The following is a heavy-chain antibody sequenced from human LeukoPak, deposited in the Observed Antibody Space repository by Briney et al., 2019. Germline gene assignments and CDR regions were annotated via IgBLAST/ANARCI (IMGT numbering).Heavy chain of an antibody. Sequence: SVKVSCKASGGTFSSYAISWVRRAPGQGLEWMGGIIPIFGTANYAQKFQGRVTITADESTSTAYMELSSLRSEDTAVYYCAREERNGGYLADNWGQGTLVTVSS. CDR3: AREERNGGYLADN. CDR2: IIPIFGTA. V-gene: IGHV1-69*01. CDR1: GGTFSSYA. D-gene: IGHD3-10*01. J-gene: IGHJ4*02.